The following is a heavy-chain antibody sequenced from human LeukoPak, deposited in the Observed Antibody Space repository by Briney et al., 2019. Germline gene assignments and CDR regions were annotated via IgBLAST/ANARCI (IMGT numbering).Heavy chain of an antibody. J-gene: IGHJ6*02. CDR3: TRDGYGDYYGMDV. Sequence: GGSLRLSCTASGFTFGDYAMSWFRQAPGKGLEWVGLIRSKAYGGTTEYAASVKGRFTISRDDSKSIAYLQMNSLKTEDTAVYYCTRDGYGDYYGMDVWGQGTTVTVSS. D-gene: IGHD4-17*01. CDR1: GFTFGDYA. CDR2: IRSKAYGGTT. V-gene: IGHV3-49*03.